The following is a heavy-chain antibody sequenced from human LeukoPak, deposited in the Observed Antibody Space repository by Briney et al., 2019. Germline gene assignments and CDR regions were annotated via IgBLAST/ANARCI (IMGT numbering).Heavy chain of an antibody. Sequence: GGSLTLSCAASGFTFSNYGMHWVRQAPGKGLEWVAFIRYDGSNKYYADSVKGRFTISRDNSKNTLYLQMNSLRAEDTAVYYCATDIVSRGGPHYYYYYMDVWGKGTTVTISS. CDR1: GFTFSNYG. V-gene: IGHV3-30*02. CDR2: IRYDGSNK. D-gene: IGHD3-10*01. J-gene: IGHJ6*03. CDR3: ATDIVSRGGPHYYYYYMDV.